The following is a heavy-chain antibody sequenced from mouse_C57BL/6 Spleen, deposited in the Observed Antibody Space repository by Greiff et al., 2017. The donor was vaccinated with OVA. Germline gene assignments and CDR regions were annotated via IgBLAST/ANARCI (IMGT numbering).Heavy chain of an antibody. V-gene: IGHV1-55*01. J-gene: IGHJ4*01. CDR2: IYPGSGST. D-gene: IGHD2-5*01. CDR3: ARGNSNYEYYYAMDY. CDR1: GYTFTSYW. Sequence: QVQLQQPGAELVKPGASVKMSCKASGYTFTSYWITWVKQRPGQGLEWIGDIYPGSGSTNYNEKFKSKATLTVDTSSSTAYMQLSSLTSEDSAVYYCARGNSNYEYYYAMDYWGQGTSVTVSS.